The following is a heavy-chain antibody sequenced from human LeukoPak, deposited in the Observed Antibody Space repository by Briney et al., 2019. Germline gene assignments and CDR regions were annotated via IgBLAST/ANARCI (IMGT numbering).Heavy chain of an antibody. CDR3: AKRDTSGYYYFDY. CDR2: ISGSGTNT. D-gene: IGHD3-22*01. J-gene: IGHJ4*02. V-gene: IGHV3-23*01. CDR1: GFTFSSYG. Sequence: GGSLRLSCAASGFTFSSYGMSWVRQAPGKGLEWVSSISGSGTNTYYADSVKDRFTISRDNSKNTLYLQMNSLRAEDTAVYYCAKRDTSGYYYFDYWGQGTLVTVSS.